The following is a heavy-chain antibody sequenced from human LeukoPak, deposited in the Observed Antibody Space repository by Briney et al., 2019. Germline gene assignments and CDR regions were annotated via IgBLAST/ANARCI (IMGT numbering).Heavy chain of an antibody. D-gene: IGHD1-1*01. V-gene: IGHV4-4*07. CDR2: IYTSGST. J-gene: IGHJ4*02. CDR3: AREAGNTQYFDY. CDR1: GGSISSYY. Sequence: SETLSLTCTVAGGSISSYYWSWIRQPAGKGLEWIGRIYTSGSTNYNPSLKSRVTMSVDTSKNQFSLKLSSVTAADTAMYYCAREAGNTQYFDYWGQGTLVTVSS.